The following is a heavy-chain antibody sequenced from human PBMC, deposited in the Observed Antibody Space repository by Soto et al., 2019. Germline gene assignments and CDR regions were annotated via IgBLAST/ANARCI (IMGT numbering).Heavy chain of an antibody. J-gene: IGHJ5*02. CDR2: ISGSGRST. CDR1: GFTFDNYA. D-gene: IGHD2-21*01. V-gene: IGHV3-23*01. Sequence: GGSLRLSCAASGFTFDNYAMSWVRQAPGQGLEWVSAISGSGRSTYYADSVRGRFTISRDNSKNTLSLQMNSLRAEDTAQYYCAKRGRGNSESWGQGTQVTVSS. CDR3: AKRGRGNSES.